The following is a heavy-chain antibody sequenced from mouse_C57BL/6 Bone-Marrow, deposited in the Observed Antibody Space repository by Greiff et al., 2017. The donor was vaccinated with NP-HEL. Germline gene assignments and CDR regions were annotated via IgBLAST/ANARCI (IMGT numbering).Heavy chain of an antibody. CDR3: RRPFALED. J-gene: IGHJ2*01. CDR2: IDPDTGDT. D-gene: IGHD3-3*01. V-gene: IGHV1-15*01. Sequence: VQLQQSGAELVRPGASVTLSCKASGYTFTGYEMHWVKQTPVHGLEWIGAIDPDTGDTAYNQKFKGKAILTVDKSSSTPYMQLRSLTSEDSAVYYCRRPFALEDRGQGTTLTVSS. CDR1: GYTFTGYE.